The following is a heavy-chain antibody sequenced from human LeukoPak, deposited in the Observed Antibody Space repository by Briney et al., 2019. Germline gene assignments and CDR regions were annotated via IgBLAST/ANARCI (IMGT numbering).Heavy chain of an antibody. Sequence: GGSLRLSCAASGFTFSSYAMTWVRQAPGKGLEWISAISDSGDTTFCADSVKGRFTISRDNSKNTLYLQMDSLRAEDTALYYCAKGAGSGHWTQDDYWGQGTQVIVSS. V-gene: IGHV3-23*01. D-gene: IGHD1-1*01. CDR2: ISDSGDTT. CDR1: GFTFSSYA. J-gene: IGHJ4*02. CDR3: AKGAGSGHWTQDDY.